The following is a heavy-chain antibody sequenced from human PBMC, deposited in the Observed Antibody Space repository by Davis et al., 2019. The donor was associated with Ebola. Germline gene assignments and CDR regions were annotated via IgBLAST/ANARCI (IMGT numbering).Heavy chain of an antibody. J-gene: IGHJ4*02. CDR3: ARSSYQPDY. V-gene: IGHV3-74*01. D-gene: IGHD2-2*01. Sequence: GESLKISCAASGFTFSSYWMHWVRQAPGKGLVWVSRINPDGSFTDYADSVKGRFSISRDSTSNTLYPQMNGLRAEDTAVYYCARSSYQPDYWGQGTLVTVSS. CDR2: INPDGSFT. CDR1: GFTFSSYW.